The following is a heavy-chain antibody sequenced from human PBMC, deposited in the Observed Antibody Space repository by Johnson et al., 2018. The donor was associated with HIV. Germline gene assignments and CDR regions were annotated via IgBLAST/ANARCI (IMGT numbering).Heavy chain of an antibody. CDR3: ARERGYFGNPAFDI. Sequence: QMLLVESGGDVVQPGRSLRLSCTASGFTFSSYALHWVRQAPGKWLEWVAVLSYDGSNKFYADSVKGRFTISRDNSKNTLYLQMNSLRTEDTAMYYCARERGYFGNPAFDIWGQGKMVTVSS. V-gene: IGHV3-30-3*01. D-gene: IGHD4-23*01. CDR2: LSYDGSNK. J-gene: IGHJ3*02. CDR1: GFTFSSYA.